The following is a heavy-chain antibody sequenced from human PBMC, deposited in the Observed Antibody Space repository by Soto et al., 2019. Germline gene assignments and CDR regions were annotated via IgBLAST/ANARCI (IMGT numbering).Heavy chain of an antibody. V-gene: IGHV4-4*02. J-gene: IGHJ4*02. CDR1: GLSISSDNW. CDR3: ARDQGSHPGY. CDR2: IHHSGST. Sequence: QVQLQESGPGLVRPSGTVSLTCAVSGLSISSDNWWSWVRQPPGKGLEWIGEIHHSGSTNYNPALKSRVTMSGVPSKDLFSLPLNSVTAADTACYYCARDQGSHPGYWGQGTLVSVSS. D-gene: IGHD6-13*01.